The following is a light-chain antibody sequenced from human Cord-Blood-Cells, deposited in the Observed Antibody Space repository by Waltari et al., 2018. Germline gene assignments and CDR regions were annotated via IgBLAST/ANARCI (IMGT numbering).Light chain of an antibody. CDR3: CSYAGSSTFDWV. J-gene: IGLJ3*02. CDR1: SSDVGSYTL. V-gene: IGLV2-23*03. Sequence: QSALTQPASVSGSHGQSTTISCTVTSSDVGSYTLVSWYQQHPGKAPKLMIYEGSKRPSGVSNRFSGSKSGNTASLTISGLQAEDEADYYCCSYAGSSTFDWVFGGGTKLTVL. CDR2: EGS.